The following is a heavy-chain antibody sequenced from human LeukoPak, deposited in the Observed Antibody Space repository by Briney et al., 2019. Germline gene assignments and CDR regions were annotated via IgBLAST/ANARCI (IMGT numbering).Heavy chain of an antibody. CDR2: INPNSGAT. D-gene: IGHD3-22*01. V-gene: IGHV1-2*02. J-gene: IGHJ4*02. CDR1: AYTFTPYY. CDR3: ARDYYDSSIYYNFVY. Sequence: ASVKVSFTASAYTFTPYYLHWVRQSPGQRLEWMGWINPNSGATNYVQKFQGRVTMNRDTSISTAYMELSRLTSDDTAVYYCARDYYDSSIYYNFVYWGQGPLVTVSS.